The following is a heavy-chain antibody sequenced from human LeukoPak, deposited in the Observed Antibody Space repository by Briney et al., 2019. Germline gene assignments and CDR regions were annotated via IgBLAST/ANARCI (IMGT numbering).Heavy chain of an antibody. Sequence: SVKVSCKASGGTFSSYAISWVGQAPGQGREGMGGIIPLFRTATYAQKFQGRLTLTTDESTSTAYMELSSLRSEDTAVYYCARDAMVRGVRFSFDLWGQGTLVTVSS. D-gene: IGHD3-10*01. CDR1: GGTFSSYA. CDR3: ARDAMVRGVRFSFDL. V-gene: IGHV1-69*05. CDR2: IIPLFRTA. J-gene: IGHJ5*02.